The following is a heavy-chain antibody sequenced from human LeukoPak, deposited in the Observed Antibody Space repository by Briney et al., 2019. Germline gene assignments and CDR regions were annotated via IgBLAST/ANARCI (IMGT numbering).Heavy chain of an antibody. J-gene: IGHJ3*02. Sequence: GGSLRLSCAASGFTFSSYWMTWVRQAPGKGLEWVADIKQDGSEKYYVDSVKGRFTISRQNAKKSLFLQMNSLRAEDTAVYYCARHRSGGSQDDAFDIWGQGTLVTVSS. V-gene: IGHV3-7*01. CDR2: IKQDGSEK. D-gene: IGHD2-15*01. CDR3: ARHRSGGSQDDAFDI. CDR1: GFTFSSYW.